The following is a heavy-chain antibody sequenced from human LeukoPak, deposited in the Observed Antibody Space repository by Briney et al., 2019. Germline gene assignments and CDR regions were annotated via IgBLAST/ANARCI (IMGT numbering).Heavy chain of an antibody. CDR3: AKKGIAAADSFDY. D-gene: IGHD6-13*01. J-gene: IGHJ4*02. CDR1: GFSFGNYA. Sequence: GSLLLSCAASGFSFGNYAMSWVRQAPGKGLEWVSAISGTGGSTYYADSVKGRFTISRDNAKNTLYLQMNSLRAEDTAVYYCAKKGIAAADSFDYWGQGALVTVSS. V-gene: IGHV3-23*01. CDR2: ISGTGGST.